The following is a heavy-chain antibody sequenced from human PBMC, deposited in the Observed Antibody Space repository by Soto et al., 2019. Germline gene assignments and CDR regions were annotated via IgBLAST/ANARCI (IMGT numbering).Heavy chain of an antibody. V-gene: IGHV3-23*01. J-gene: IGHJ4*02. CDR1: GFSFIGYA. CDR3: AKKPSSSGYYPFDY. D-gene: IGHD3-22*01. Sequence: GGSLRLSCAASGFSFIGYAMSWVRQAPGKGLEWVSTISGSYGSTYYADSVKGRFTISRDNSKNTLYLEMNSLRAEDTAVYYCAKKPSSSGYYPFDYWGQGTLVTVSS. CDR2: ISGSYGST.